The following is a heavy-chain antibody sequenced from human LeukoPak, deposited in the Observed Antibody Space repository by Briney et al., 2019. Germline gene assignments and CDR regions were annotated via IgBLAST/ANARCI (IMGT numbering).Heavy chain of an antibody. J-gene: IGHJ5*02. V-gene: IGHV3-66*01. Sequence: PGGSLRLSCAASGFTVSSSYMTWVRQAPGKGLEWVSVIYSGGSTYYADSVKGRFTISRDNSKNTLYLQMNSLRAEDTAVYYCAKDLAVVAVTGTFDPWGQGTLVTVSS. D-gene: IGHD1-1*01. CDR1: GFTVSSSY. CDR2: IYSGGST. CDR3: AKDLAVVAVTGTFDP.